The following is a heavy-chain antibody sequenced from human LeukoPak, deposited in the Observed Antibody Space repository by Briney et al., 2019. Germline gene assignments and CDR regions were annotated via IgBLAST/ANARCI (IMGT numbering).Heavy chain of an antibody. J-gene: IGHJ6*03. V-gene: IGHV4-61*02. D-gene: IGHD6-13*01. CDR2: IYTSGST. Sequence: SQTLSLTCTVSAASISSGSYYWGWIRQPAGKGLEWIGRIYTSGSTNYNPSLKSPFTISVDTYKNQCFLKLSSVTAADTAVYYCARGTLGLAAAGKNYYYYMDVWRKGTTVSVSS. CDR3: ARGTLGLAAAGKNYYYYMDV. CDR1: AASISSGSYY.